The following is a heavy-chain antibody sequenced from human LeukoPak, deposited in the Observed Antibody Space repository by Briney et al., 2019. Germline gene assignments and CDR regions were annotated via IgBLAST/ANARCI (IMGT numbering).Heavy chain of an antibody. CDR3: ARVNSGYDTLLYYYYGMDV. J-gene: IGHJ6*02. Sequence: GASVKVSCKASGGTFSSYAISWVRQAPGQGLEWMGRIIPILGIANYAQKFQGRVTITADKSTSTAYMELSSLRSEDTAVYYCARVNSGYDTLLYYYYGMDVWGQGTTVTVSS. CDR2: IIPILGIA. V-gene: IGHV1-69*04. CDR1: GGTFSSYA. D-gene: IGHD5-12*01.